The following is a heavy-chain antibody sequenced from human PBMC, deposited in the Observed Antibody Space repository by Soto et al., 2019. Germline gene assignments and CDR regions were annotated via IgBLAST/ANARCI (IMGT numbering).Heavy chain of an antibody. D-gene: IGHD3-9*01. J-gene: IGHJ6*02. Sequence: PSETLSLTCAVSGGSISSGGYSRSWIRQPPGKGLEWVGYIYHSGSTYYNPSLKSRVTISVDRSKNQFSLKLSSVTAADTAVYYCARLTPTPLLRYFDWADYYYGMDVWGQGTTVTVSS. CDR3: ARLTPTPLLRYFDWADYYYGMDV. CDR1: GGSISSGGYS. CDR2: IYHSGST. V-gene: IGHV4-30-2*01.